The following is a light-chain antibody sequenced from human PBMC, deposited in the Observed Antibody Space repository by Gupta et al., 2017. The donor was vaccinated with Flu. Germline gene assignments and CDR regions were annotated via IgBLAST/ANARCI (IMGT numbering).Light chain of an antibody. CDR1: NIGRKS. CDR2: DDS. V-gene: IGLV3-21*02. CDR3: QVWDSYSDHWV. Sequence: SYLLTQPPSVSVAPGQTASITRGGNNIGRKSFHWYQQRPGQAPVLVVYDDSDRPSGIPERFSGSNSVNTATLTISRVEAGDEADYYCQVWDSYSDHWVFGGGTKLTV. J-gene: IGLJ3*02.